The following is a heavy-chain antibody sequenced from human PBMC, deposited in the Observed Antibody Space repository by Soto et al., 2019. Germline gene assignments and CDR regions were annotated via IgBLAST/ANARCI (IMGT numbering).Heavy chain of an antibody. D-gene: IGHD3-10*01. CDR1: GGSVSSGSYY. V-gene: IGHV4-61*01. J-gene: IGHJ5*02. CDR2: IYYSGST. Sequence: TLSLTCTVSGGSVSSGSYYWSWIRQPPGKGLEWIGYIYYSGSTNYNPSLKSRVTISVDTSKNQFSLKLSSVTAADTAVYYCARDMVSAWGQGTLVTVSS. CDR3: ARDMVSA.